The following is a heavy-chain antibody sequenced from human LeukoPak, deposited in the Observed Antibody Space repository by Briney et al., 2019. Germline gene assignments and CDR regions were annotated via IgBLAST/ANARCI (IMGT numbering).Heavy chain of an antibody. CDR2: INHSGST. V-gene: IGHV4-34*01. Sequence: PSETLSLTCAVYGGSFSGYYWSWIRQPPGKGLEWIGEINHSGSTNYNPSLKSRVTISVDTSKNQFSLRLTSVTAADTAVYYCAREHNSSPQLLDYWSQGTLVIVSS. CDR1: GGSFSGYY. CDR3: AREHNSSPQLLDY. J-gene: IGHJ4*02. D-gene: IGHD2/OR15-2a*01.